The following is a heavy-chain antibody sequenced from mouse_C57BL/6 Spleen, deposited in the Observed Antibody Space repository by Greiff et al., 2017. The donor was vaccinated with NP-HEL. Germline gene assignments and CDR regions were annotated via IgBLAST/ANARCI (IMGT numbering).Heavy chain of an antibody. CDR3: ARRRDYYGNYDYAMDY. V-gene: IGHV1-76*01. J-gene: IGHJ4*01. D-gene: IGHD2-1*01. CDR1: GYTFTDYY. CDR2: IYPGSGNT. Sequence: VQLQQSGAELVRPGASVKLSCKASGYTFTDYYINWVKQRPGQGLEWIARIYPGSGNTYYNEKFKGKATLTAEKSSSTAYMQLSSLTSEDSAVYFCARRRDYYGNYDYAMDYWGQGTSVTVSS.